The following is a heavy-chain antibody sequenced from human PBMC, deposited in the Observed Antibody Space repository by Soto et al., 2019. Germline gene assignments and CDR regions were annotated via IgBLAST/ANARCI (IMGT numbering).Heavy chain of an antibody. V-gene: IGHV3-53*01. CDR2: IYSGGST. D-gene: IGHD2-2*01. J-gene: IGHJ4*02. CDR1: GFTVSSNY. Sequence: PGGSLRLSCAASGFTVSSNYMSWVRQAPGKGLEWVSVIYSGGSTYYADSVKGRFTISRDNSKNTLYLQMNSLRAEDTAVYYCARGGRYCSSTSCVPAPAEFDYWGQGTLVTVPQ. CDR3: ARGGRYCSSTSCVPAPAEFDY.